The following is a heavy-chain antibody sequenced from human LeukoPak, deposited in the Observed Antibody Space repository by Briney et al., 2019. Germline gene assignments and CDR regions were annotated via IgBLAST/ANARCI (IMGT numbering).Heavy chain of an antibody. V-gene: IGHV1-2*06. CDR2: INPNSGGT. J-gene: IGHJ4*02. Sequence: ASVKVSCKASGYTFTSYDINWVRQATGQGLEWMGRINPNSGGTNYAQKFQGRVTMTRDTSISTAYMELSRLRSDDTAVYYCARGDYSNEDDYWGQGTLVTVSS. D-gene: IGHD4-11*01. CDR3: ARGDYSNEDDY. CDR1: GYTFTSYD.